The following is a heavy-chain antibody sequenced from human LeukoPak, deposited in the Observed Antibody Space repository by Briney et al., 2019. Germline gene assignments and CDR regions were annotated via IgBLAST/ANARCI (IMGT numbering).Heavy chain of an antibody. D-gene: IGHD3-3*01. CDR2: ISGSGSDS. J-gene: IGHJ5*02. CDR3: ATGQYDDHPHWLDP. Sequence: GGSLRLSCAASGFSINNYAMIWVRQAPGKGLEFVFHISGSGSDSNYADSVKGRFIISRDNSMNTFYLQLNSLRAEDTATYYCATGQYDDHPHWLDPWGQGTLVTVSS. V-gene: IGHV3-23*01. CDR1: GFSINNYA.